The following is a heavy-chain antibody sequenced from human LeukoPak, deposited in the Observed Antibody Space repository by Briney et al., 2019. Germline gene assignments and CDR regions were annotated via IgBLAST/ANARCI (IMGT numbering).Heavy chain of an antibody. Sequence: GGSLRLSCAASGFTFSSYGMHWVRQAPGKGLEWVAVIWYDGSNKYYADSVKGRFTISRDNSKNTLYLQMNSLRAEDTAVYYCARDPSDYYGPGRRRTDNWFDPWGQGTLVTVSS. D-gene: IGHD3-10*01. V-gene: IGHV3-33*01. CDR2: IWYDGSNK. CDR1: GFTFSSYG. J-gene: IGHJ5*02. CDR3: ARDPSDYYGPGRRRTDNWFDP.